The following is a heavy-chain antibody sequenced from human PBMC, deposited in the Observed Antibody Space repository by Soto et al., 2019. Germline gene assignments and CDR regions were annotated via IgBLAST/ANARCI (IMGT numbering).Heavy chain of an antibody. CDR1: GGCISSGCYY. CDR3: ARDITPQPPHYYAMDV. CDR2: IYYSGST. D-gene: IGHD3-10*01. J-gene: IGHJ6*02. V-gene: IGHV4-31*03. Sequence: TLSLTCTVSGGCISSGCYYWSCIRQHPGKGLEWIGYIYYSGSTYYNPSLKSRVTISVDTSKNQFSLKLSSVTAADTAMYFCARDITPQPPHYYAMDVWGQGTTVTVSS.